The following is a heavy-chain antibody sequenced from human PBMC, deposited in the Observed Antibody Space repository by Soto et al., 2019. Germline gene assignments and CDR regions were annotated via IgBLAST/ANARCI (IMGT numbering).Heavy chain of an antibody. D-gene: IGHD6-6*01. Sequence: EVQLVQSGAEVKKPGESLRISCKGSGYSFTSYWISRVRQMPGKGREWTGRIDPSDFYTNYIPSFQVHVTISADNSISTAYLQWSSLKASDTAIYYCARHSAYSSSSGGYFDYWGQGTLVTVSS. CDR1: GYSFTSYW. CDR3: ARHSAYSSSSGGYFDY. CDR2: IDPSDFYT. J-gene: IGHJ4*02. V-gene: IGHV5-10-1*03.